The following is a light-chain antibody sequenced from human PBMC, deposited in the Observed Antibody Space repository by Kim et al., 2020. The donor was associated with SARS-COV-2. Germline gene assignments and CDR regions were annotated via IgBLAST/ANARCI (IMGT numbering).Light chain of an antibody. Sequence: SPGERATLSCRASQSVGSSYLAWYQHKPGQAPRLLIYGASTRATGIPDRFSGIGSGTDFTLTVSRLEPEDFAVYYCQQYGNSPWTFGQGTKVDIK. CDR2: GAS. V-gene: IGKV3-20*01. CDR3: QQYGNSPWT. J-gene: IGKJ1*01. CDR1: QSVGSSY.